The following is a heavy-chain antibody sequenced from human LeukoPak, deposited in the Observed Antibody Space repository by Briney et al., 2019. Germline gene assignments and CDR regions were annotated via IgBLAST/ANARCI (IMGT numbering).Heavy chain of an antibody. CDR3: ARSSVRGATYPDAFDI. Sequence: SVKVSCKASGGTFSSYAISWVRQAPGQGLEWMGGIIPIFGTANYAQKFQGRVTITADESTSTAYMELSSLRSEDTAVYYCARSSVRGATYPDAFDIWGQGTVVIISS. D-gene: IGHD1-26*01. V-gene: IGHV1-69*01. CDR1: GGTFSSYA. CDR2: IIPIFGTA. J-gene: IGHJ3*02.